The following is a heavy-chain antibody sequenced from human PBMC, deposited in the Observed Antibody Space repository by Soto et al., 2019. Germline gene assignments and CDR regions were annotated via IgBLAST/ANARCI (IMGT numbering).Heavy chain of an antibody. D-gene: IGHD6-19*01. V-gene: IGHV3-23*01. J-gene: IGHJ3*02. CDR2: ISGSGGTT. CDR1: GFTFSSYA. Sequence: EVLLLESGGGLVQPGGSLRLSCAASGFTFSSYAMSWVRQAPGKGLEWVSAISGSGGTTYYADSVKGRFTFSRDNSKNTLYMQMTCLRAEDTAVYYCAKPANGWFSAFDIWCQGTMVTVSS. CDR3: AKPANGWFSAFDI.